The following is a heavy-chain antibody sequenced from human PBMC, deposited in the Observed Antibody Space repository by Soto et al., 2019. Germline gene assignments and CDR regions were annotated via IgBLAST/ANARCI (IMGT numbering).Heavy chain of an antibody. CDR1: GYTFTNYG. D-gene: IGHD6-6*01. J-gene: IGHJ4*01. V-gene: IGHV1-18*01. CDR3: SRGTSIPAAGDY. CDR2: VSASNGER. Sequence: QVQLVQSGAEVKKPGASVKVSCKASGYTFTNYGINWVRQAPGQGLEWLGGVSASNGERRYAQRVQARVMMTTDTSTSTAYMELRSLRSVDTTVYYCSRGTSIPAAGDYWCQGNLVTVSS.